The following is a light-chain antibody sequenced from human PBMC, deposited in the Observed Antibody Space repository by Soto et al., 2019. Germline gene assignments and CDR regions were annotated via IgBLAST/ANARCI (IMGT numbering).Light chain of an antibody. CDR2: EVS. V-gene: IGLV2-14*01. CDR1: SSDVGGYNY. J-gene: IGLJ2*01. Sequence: QSVLTQPASVSGSPGQSITISCTGTSSDVGGYNYVSWYQQHPGKAPKLMIYEVSNRPSGVSNRFSGSKSGNTASLTISGLQAEDEVDYYCSSYISSSTHLVFGGGTKLTVL. CDR3: SSYISSSTHLV.